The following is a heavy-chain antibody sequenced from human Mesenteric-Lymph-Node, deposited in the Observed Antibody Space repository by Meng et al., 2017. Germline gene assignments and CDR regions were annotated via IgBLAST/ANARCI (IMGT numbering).Heavy chain of an antibody. V-gene: IGHV4-59*01. CDR3: ARGVLAAAAGSHFDY. CDR2: IYYSGST. D-gene: IGHD6-13*01. J-gene: IGHJ4*02. CDR1: GGSISRYY. Sequence: SETLSPTCTVSGGSISRYYWSWIRQPPGKGLEWIGSIYYSGSTNYNPSLKSRVTISVDTSRNAFSLKRTSVTAADTAVYYCARGVLAAAAGSHFDYWGQGTLVTVSS.